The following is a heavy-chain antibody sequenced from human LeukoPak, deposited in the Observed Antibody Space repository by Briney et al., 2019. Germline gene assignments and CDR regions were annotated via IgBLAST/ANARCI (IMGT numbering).Heavy chain of an antibody. CDR3: AGLPNTPDYYGMDV. CDR2: ISYDGSNK. V-gene: IGHV3-30-3*01. J-gene: IGHJ6*02. D-gene: IGHD2-15*01. Sequence: GGSLRLSCAASGFTFSSYAMHWVRQAPGKGLEWVAVISYDGSNKYYADSVKGRFTISRDNSKNTLYLQMNSLRAEDTAVYYCAGLPNTPDYYGMDVWGQGTTVTVSS. CDR1: GFTFSSYA.